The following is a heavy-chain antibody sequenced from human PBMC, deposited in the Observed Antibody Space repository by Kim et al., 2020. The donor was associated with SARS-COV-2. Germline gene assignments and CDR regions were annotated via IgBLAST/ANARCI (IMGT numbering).Heavy chain of an antibody. CDR2: IIPIFGTA. V-gene: IGHV1-69*13. D-gene: IGHD2-8*01. CDR1: GGTFSSYA. J-gene: IGHJ6*02. Sequence: SVKVSCKASGGTFSSYAISWVRQAPGQGLEWMGGIIPIFGTANYAQKFQGRVTITADESTSTAYMELSSLRSEDTAVYYCARVQFMRCTNGVCYSDPAYYYYYGMDVWGQGTTVTVSS. CDR3: ARVQFMRCTNGVCYSDPAYYYYYGMDV.